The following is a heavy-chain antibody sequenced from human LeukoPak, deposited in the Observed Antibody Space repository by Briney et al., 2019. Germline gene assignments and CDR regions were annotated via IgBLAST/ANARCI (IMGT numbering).Heavy chain of an antibody. D-gene: IGHD2-21*02. CDR3: ARDYCGGDCSHDY. CDR1: GYPFTNYYY. V-gene: IGHV1-2*02. CDR2: IDPNNGDT. Sequence: ASVKVSCKTSGYPFTNYYYIHWLRQAPGQGLEWMGWIDPNNGDTNYAQKFQGRVSMTRDTSISTAYLELSRLRSGDTAVYFCARDYCGGDCSHDYWGQGTLVTVSS. J-gene: IGHJ4*02.